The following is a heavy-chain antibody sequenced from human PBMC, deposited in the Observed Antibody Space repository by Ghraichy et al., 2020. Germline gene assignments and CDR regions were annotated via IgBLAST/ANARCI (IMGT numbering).Heavy chain of an antibody. CDR3: ARDASTSGWHAQFDY. CDR1: GDSVSSNSAG. J-gene: IGHJ4*02. D-gene: IGHD6-19*01. Sequence: SQTLSLTCAISGDSVSSNSAGWNWIKQSPSRGLEWLGRAYYRSKWYIDYAVSVKSRLTINPDTSKNQFSLQLNSVTPEDTAVYYCARDASTSGWHAQFDYWGQGTLVTVSS. CDR2: AYYRSKWYI. V-gene: IGHV6-1*01.